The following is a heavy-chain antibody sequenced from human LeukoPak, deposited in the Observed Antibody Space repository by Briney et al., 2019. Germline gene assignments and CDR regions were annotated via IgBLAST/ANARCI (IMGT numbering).Heavy chain of an antibody. CDR2: INQVGDSL. V-gene: IGHV3-7*03. J-gene: IGHJ4*02. Sequence: GGSLRLSCAASGFTLGDFWMSWVRQAPGKGLEWVANINQVGDSLSYVTSVRGRFTISRDNAKNALFLQMSSLRAEDTAIYYCAREFVVEPKSSFDHWGQGTLVTVSS. D-gene: IGHD2-21*01. CDR3: AREFVVEPKSSFDH. CDR1: GFTLGDFW.